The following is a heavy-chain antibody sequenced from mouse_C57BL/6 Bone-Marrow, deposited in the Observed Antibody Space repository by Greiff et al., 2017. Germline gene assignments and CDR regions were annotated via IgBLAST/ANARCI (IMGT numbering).Heavy chain of an antibody. CDR2: ISSGGSYT. Sequence: VQLVESGGDLVKPGGSLKLSCAASGFTFSSYGMSWVRQTPDKRLEWVATISSGGSYTYYPDSVKGRFTISRDNAKNTLYLQMSSLKSEDTAMYYCARHRREYYSNFDYWGQGTTLTVSS. J-gene: IGHJ2*01. CDR3: ARHRREYYSNFDY. CDR1: GFTFSSYG. D-gene: IGHD2-5*01. V-gene: IGHV5-6*01.